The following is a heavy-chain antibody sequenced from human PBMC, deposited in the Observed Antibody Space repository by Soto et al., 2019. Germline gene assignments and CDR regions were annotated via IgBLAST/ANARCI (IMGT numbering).Heavy chain of an antibody. V-gene: IGHV4-59*02. CDR2: MHYTGFS. D-gene: IGHD3-10*01. J-gene: IGHJ4*02. CDR1: GDSVTSHY. CDR3: ARANYYGSPGDFDY. Sequence: SETLSLTCSLWGDSVTSHYLTWIRQSPEKGLEWIGYMHYTGFSHYNPSLKSRLTISRDNAKNSLYLQMNSLRAEDTAVYYCARANYYGSPGDFDYWGQGTLVTVSS.